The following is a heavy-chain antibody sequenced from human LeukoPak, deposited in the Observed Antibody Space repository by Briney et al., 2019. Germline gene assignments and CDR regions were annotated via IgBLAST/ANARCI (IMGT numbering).Heavy chain of an antibody. V-gene: IGHV4-4*07. J-gene: IGHJ4*02. Sequence: SETLSLTCTVSGGSISYFYWSWIRQPAGKGLEWIGSIYHSGSTYYKPSLKSRVTISVDTSKNQFSLKLSSVTAADTAVYYCARAFYSSSWYHKEDFFDYWGQGTPVTVSS. CDR2: IYHSGST. CDR3: ARAFYSSSWYHKEDFFDY. CDR1: GGSISYFY. D-gene: IGHD6-13*01.